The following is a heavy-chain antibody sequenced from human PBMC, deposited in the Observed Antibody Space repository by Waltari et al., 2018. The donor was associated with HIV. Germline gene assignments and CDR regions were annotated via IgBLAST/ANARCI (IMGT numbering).Heavy chain of an antibody. CDR2: IYYRGGT. CDR1: GGSISSGGYY. D-gene: IGHD6-6*01. CDR3: ARGGQLVRYYYGMDV. Sequence: QVQLQESGPGLVKPSQTLSLTCTVSGGSISSGGYYWSWNRQHPGKGLEWLGYIYYRGGTSYNPSLKSRVTRSVDTSKNQFSLKLSSVTAADTAVYYCARGGQLVRYYYGMDVWGQGTTVTVSS. J-gene: IGHJ6*02. V-gene: IGHV4-31*03.